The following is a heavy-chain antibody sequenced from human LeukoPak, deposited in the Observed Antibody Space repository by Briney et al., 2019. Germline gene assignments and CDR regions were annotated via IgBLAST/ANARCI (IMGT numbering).Heavy chain of an antibody. D-gene: IGHD2-2*01. CDR1: GYTFTGYY. CDR3: ARDRPDIVVVPAANPTDAFDI. CDR2: INPNSGGT. J-gene: IGHJ3*02. V-gene: IGHV1-2*06. Sequence: ASVKVSCKASGYTFTGYYMHWVRQAPGQGLEWMGRINPNSGGTNYAQKFQGRVTMTRDTSISTAYMELSRLRSDDTALYYCARDRPDIVVVPAANPTDAFDIWGQGTMVTVSS.